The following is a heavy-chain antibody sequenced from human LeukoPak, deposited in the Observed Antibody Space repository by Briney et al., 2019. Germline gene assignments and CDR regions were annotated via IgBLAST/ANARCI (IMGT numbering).Heavy chain of an antibody. CDR3: ARSDPVAGTDNWFDP. D-gene: IGHD6-19*01. CDR1: GGSISSYY. V-gene: IGHV4-59*01. CDR2: IYYSGST. Sequence: SETLSLTCTVSGGSISSYYWSWIRQPPGKGLEWIGYIYYSGSTNYNPSLKSRVTISVDTSENQFSLKLSSVTAADTAVYYCARSDPVAGTDNWFDPWGQGTLVTVSS. J-gene: IGHJ5*02.